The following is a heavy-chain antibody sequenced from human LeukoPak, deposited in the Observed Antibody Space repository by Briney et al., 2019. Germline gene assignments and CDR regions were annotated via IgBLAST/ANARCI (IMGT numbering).Heavy chain of an antibody. V-gene: IGHV3-20*04. Sequence: GGSLRLSCAASRFTFDDYGMSWVRQAPGKGLEWVSGINWNGGSTGYADSVKGRFTISRDNAKNSLYLQMSSLRAEDTALYYCAREATLRDFYDAFDIWGQGTMVAVSS. CDR2: INWNGGST. D-gene: IGHD4-17*01. CDR1: RFTFDDYG. J-gene: IGHJ3*02. CDR3: AREATLRDFYDAFDI.